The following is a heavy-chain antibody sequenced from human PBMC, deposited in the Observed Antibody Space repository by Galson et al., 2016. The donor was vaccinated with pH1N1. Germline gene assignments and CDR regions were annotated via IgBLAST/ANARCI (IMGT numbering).Heavy chain of an antibody. CDR3: ANLLLY. J-gene: IGHJ4*02. D-gene: IGHD3-10*01. CDR1: PFIFSSYW. V-gene: IGHV3-74*01. Sequence: SLRLSCAASPFIFSSYWMYWVRQGPGKGLVWVARINTDGSRTDYADSVKGRFTISRDNAKNTLSLQMNSLGAEDTALYYCANLLLYWGQGILVTVSS. CDR2: INTDGSRT.